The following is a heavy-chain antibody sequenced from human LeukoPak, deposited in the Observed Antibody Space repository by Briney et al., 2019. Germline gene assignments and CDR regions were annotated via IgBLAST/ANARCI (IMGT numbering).Heavy chain of an antibody. CDR3: ARELWGFDY. CDR2: TYYRSKWYN. J-gene: IGHJ4*02. D-gene: IGHD7-27*01. CDR1: GDSVSTNSAA. Sequence: SQTLSLTCALSGDSVSTNSAAWNWLRQSPSRGLEWLGRTYYRSKWYNEYAVSVRSRITIDADTSKNQFSVHLNSVTPEDTAVYYCARELWGFDYWGQGTLVTVSS. V-gene: IGHV6-1*01.